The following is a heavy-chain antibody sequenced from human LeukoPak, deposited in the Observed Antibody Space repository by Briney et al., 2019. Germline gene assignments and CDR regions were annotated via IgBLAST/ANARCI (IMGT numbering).Heavy chain of an antibody. CDR1: GFTFSSYA. CDR3: AKVIKYYYDSSGLDY. D-gene: IGHD3-22*01. Sequence: GGSLRLSCAASGFTFSSYAMSWVRQAPGKGLEWVSAISGSGGSTYYADSVKGRFTISRDNSKNTLYLQMNSLRAEDTAVYYCAKVIKYYYDSSGLDYWGQGTLVTVSS. V-gene: IGHV3-23*01. J-gene: IGHJ4*02. CDR2: ISGSGGST.